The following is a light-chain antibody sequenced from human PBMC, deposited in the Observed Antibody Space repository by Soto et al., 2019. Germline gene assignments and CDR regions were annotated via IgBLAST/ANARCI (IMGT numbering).Light chain of an antibody. CDR2: DVT. J-gene: IGLJ1*01. CDR3: SSYTSSSTLFV. Sequence: QSVLTQPASVSGSPGQSITISCTGTSSDVGAYNYVSWYQHHPVKAPKLMIYDVTNRPSGVSNRFSGSKSGNTASLTISGLQTEDEADYYCSSYTSSSTLFVFGTGTKVTVL. V-gene: IGLV2-14*03. CDR1: SSDVGAYNY.